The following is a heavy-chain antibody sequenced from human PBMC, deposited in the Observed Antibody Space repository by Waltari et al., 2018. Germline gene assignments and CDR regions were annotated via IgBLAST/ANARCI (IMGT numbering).Heavy chain of an antibody. Sequence: QVQLQASGPGLVKPSETLSLTCTVSGGSISSHYWSWIRQPPGKGLEWIGYIYYSGSTNYNPSLKSRVTISVDTSKNQFSLKLSSVTAADTAVYYCARGTVHSSSWYVDYWGQGTLVTVSS. CDR2: IYYSGST. D-gene: IGHD6-13*01. V-gene: IGHV4-59*11. CDR1: GGSISSHY. J-gene: IGHJ4*02. CDR3: ARGTVHSSSWYVDY.